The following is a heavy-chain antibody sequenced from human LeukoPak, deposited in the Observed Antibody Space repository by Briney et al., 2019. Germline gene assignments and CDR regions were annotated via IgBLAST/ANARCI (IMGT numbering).Heavy chain of an antibody. CDR2: IYYSGST. D-gene: IGHD3-3*01. V-gene: IGHV4-39*01. J-gene: IGHJ6*02. CDR3: ARQKYDFWKGYYGMDV. CDR1: GGSISSSSYY. Sequence: PSETLSLTCTVSGGSISSSSYYWGWIRQPPGKGLEWIGSIYYSGSTYYNPSLKSRVTISVDTSKNQFSLKLSSVTAADTAVYYCARQKYDFWKGYYGMDVWGQGTTVTVSS.